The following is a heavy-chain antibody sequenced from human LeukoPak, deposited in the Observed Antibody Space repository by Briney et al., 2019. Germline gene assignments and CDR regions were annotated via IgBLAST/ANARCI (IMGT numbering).Heavy chain of an antibody. Sequence: GGSLRLSCAAPGFTFSQYGMHWVRQAPGKGLEWVALIWYDGSKEYYEDSVKGRFTISRDSSKNTLYLQMNSLRAEDTAVYYCARVTCSGGSCYVGLGIDYWGQGTLVTVSS. CDR1: GFTFSQYG. CDR2: IWYDGSKE. V-gene: IGHV3-33*01. CDR3: ARVTCSGGSCYVGLGIDY. D-gene: IGHD2-15*01. J-gene: IGHJ4*02.